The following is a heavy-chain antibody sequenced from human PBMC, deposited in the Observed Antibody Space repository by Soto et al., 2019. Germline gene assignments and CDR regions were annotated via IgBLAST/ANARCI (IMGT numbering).Heavy chain of an antibody. D-gene: IGHD1-26*01. V-gene: IGHV4-39*01. CDR3: ARHPRPRSGSSIDY. Sequence: PSETLSLTCTVSGGSISSSSYYWGWIRQPPGKGLEWIGSIYYSGSTYYNPSLKSRVTISVDTSKNQFSLKLSSVTAADTAVYHCARHPRPRSGSSIDYWGQGTLVTVSS. J-gene: IGHJ4*02. CDR1: GGSISSSSYY. CDR2: IYYSGST.